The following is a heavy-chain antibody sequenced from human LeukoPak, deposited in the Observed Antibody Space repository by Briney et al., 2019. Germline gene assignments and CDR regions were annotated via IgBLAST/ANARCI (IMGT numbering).Heavy chain of an antibody. V-gene: IGHV1-69*01. CDR1: GGTFSSYA. D-gene: IGHD2-2*01. J-gene: IGHJ6*03. CDR3: ARKGDCSSTSCYHEGYYYYYYYMDV. CDR2: IIPIFGTA. Sequence: SVKVSCKASGGTFSSYAISWVRQAPGQGLEWMGGIIPIFGTANYAQKFQGRVTITADESTSTAYMELSSLRSEDTAVYYCARKGDCSSTSCYHEGYYYYYYYMDVWGKGTTVTVSS.